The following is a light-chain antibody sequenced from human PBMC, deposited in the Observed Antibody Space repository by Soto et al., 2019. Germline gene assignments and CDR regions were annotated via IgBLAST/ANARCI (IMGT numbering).Light chain of an antibody. CDR2: DTS. CDR1: QSVSSN. V-gene: IGKV3-15*01. CDR3: QQYNNWPPIT. J-gene: IGKJ5*01. Sequence: IVLTQSPGTLSLSPGEPAIFSCRASQSVSSNYLAWYQHKPGQAPRLLIYDTSTRATGIPARFSGSGSVTEFTLTISSLQSEDFAVYYCQQYNNWPPITFGQGTRLEI.